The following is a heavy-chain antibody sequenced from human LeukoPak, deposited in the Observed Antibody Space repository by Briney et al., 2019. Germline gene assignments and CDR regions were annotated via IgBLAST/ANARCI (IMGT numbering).Heavy chain of an antibody. J-gene: IGHJ4*02. Sequence: GGSLRLSCAASGFTFSDYYMSWVRQAPGKGLEWVANIKQDGSEKYYVDSVKGRFTISRDNAKNSLYLQMNSLRAEDTAVYYCARGFEVVGATFDYWGQGTLVTVSS. CDR3: ARGFEVVGATFDY. D-gene: IGHD1-26*01. V-gene: IGHV3-7*01. CDR2: IKQDGSEK. CDR1: GFTFSDYY.